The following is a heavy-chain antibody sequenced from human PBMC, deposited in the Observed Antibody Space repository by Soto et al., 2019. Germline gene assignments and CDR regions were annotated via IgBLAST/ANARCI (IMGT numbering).Heavy chain of an antibody. CDR3: ARDGYSSGWYPY. CDR2: ISYDGSNK. J-gene: IGHJ4*02. D-gene: IGHD6-19*01. CDR1: GFTFSSYA. Sequence: RRLSCAASGFTFSSYAMHWVRQAPGKGLEWVAVISYDGSNKYYADSVKGRFTISRDNSKNTLYLQMNSLRAEDTAVYYCARDGYSSGWYPYWGQGTLVTVSS. V-gene: IGHV3-30-3*01.